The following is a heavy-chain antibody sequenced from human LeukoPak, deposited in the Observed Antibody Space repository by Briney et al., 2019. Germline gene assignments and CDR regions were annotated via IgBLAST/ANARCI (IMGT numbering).Heavy chain of an antibody. D-gene: IGHD3-22*01. CDR3: ARDETYSSGYDH. CDR2: IYSSGTT. CDR1: GGSISRSSYY. V-gene: IGHV4-39*07. Sequence: SGTLSLTCTVSGGSISRSSYYWGWIRQPPGKGLEWIGSIYSSGTTSYNSSLKSRITISLDTARNLFSLNLNSVTAADTALYFCARDETYSSGYDHWGRGALVTVSS. J-gene: IGHJ4*02.